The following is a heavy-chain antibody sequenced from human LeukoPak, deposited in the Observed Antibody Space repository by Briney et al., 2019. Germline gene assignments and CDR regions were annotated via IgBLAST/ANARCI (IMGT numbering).Heavy chain of an antibody. CDR1: GGSIGSYH. CDR3: VASYGGYVLDY. Sequence: SVTLSLTCSVSGGSIGSYHWNWIRQPSGKGLEWIGIVFNNGGTKHNPSLKSRVAISVDTSKNQFALKLSSVTAADTAVYYCVASYGGYVLDYWGQGALVIVSS. V-gene: IGHV4-59*01. D-gene: IGHD5-12*01. CDR2: VFNNGGT. J-gene: IGHJ4*02.